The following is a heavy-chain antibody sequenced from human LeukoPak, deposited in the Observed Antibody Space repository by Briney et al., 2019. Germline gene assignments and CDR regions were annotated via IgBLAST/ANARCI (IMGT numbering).Heavy chain of an antibody. D-gene: IGHD3-9*01. CDR1: GFTFIRNG. V-gene: IGHV3-30*02. J-gene: IGHJ4*02. Sequence: GGSLRLSCEASGFTFIRNGMHWVRQAPGKGLEWVAFLRYDGSNQYYADSVQGRFTISRDNFKNTLYLQMYSLRAEDTAVYYCARDDPHYDILTGYYPIDSWGQGTLVTVSS. CDR2: LRYDGSNQ. CDR3: ARDDPHYDILTGYYPIDS.